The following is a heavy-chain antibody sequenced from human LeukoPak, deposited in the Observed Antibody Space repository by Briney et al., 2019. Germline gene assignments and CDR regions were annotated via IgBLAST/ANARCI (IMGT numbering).Heavy chain of an antibody. CDR1: GFTFSSYG. CDR2: ISGSGGSK. J-gene: IGHJ4*02. V-gene: IGHV3-23*01. D-gene: IGHD2-15*01. CDR3: AKERPTRRYCSGGSCYSRYFDY. Sequence: GGSLRLSCAASGFTFSSYGMSWVRQAPGKGLEWVSAISGSGGSKYYTDSVKGRFTISRDNSKNTLYLQMNSLRAEDTAVHYCAKERPTRRYCSGGSCYSRYFDYWGQGTLVTVSS.